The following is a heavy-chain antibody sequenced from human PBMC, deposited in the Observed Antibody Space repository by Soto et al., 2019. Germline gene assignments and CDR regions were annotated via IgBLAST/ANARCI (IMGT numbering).Heavy chain of an antibody. CDR3: ARDRYDFWSGSRFDP. V-gene: IGHV3-74*01. D-gene: IGHD3-3*01. J-gene: IGHJ5*02. CDR2: INSDGSST. Sequence: GGSLRLSCAASGFTFTSYWMHWVRQAPGKGLVWVSRINSDGSSTSYADSVKGRFTISRDNAKNTLYLQMNSLRAEDTAVYYCARDRYDFWSGSRFDPWGQGTLVTVSS. CDR1: GFTFTSYW.